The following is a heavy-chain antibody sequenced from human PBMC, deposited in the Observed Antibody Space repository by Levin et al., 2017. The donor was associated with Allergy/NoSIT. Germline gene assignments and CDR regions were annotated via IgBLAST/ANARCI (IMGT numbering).Heavy chain of an antibody. CDR2: IYYSGST. CDR3: ARVEEVPPSNWFDP. J-gene: IGHJ5*02. V-gene: IGHV4-31*03. D-gene: IGHD1-1*01. Sequence: SCTVSGGSISSGGYYWSWIRQHPGKGLEWIGYIYYSGSTYYNPSLKSRVTISVDTSKNQFSLKLSSVTAADTAVYYCARVEEVPPSNWFDPWGQGTLVTVSS. CDR1: GGSISSGGYY.